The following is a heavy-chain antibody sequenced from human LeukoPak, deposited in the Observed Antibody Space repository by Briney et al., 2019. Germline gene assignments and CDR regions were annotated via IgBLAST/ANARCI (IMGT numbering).Heavy chain of an antibody. CDR1: GGSIRGYY. D-gene: IGHD1-26*01. Sequence: SETLSLTCTVSGGSIRGYYWSWIRQPPGKGLEWIGYIYYSGSTNYNPSLKSRVTISVDTSKNQFSLKLSSVTAADTAVYYGARDRWEPTFDYWGQGTLVTVSS. J-gene: IGHJ4*02. CDR3: ARDRWEPTFDY. V-gene: IGHV4-59*12. CDR2: IYYSGST.